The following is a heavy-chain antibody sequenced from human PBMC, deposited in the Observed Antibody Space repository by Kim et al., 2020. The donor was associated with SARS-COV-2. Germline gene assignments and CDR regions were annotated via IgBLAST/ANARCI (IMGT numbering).Heavy chain of an antibody. CDR3: ARAYGDYYFDY. V-gene: IGHV3-53*01. D-gene: IGHD4-17*01. CDR1: GFTVSSNY. J-gene: IGHJ4*02. Sequence: GGSLRLSCAASGFTVSSNYMSWVRQAPGKGLEWVSVIYSGGSTYYADSVKGRFTIARDNSKNTLYLQMNSLRAEDTAVYYCARAYGDYYFDYWGQGTLVTVS. CDR2: IYSGGST.